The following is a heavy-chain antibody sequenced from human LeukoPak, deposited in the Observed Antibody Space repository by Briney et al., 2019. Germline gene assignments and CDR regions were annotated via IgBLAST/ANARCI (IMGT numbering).Heavy chain of an antibody. CDR1: GYTFTSYY. CDR3: ARGGSGYYDVFSSFDY. V-gene: IGHV1-46*01. J-gene: IGHJ4*02. D-gene: IGHD3-22*01. Sequence: ASVKVSCKASGYTFTSYYMHWVRQAPGQGLEWMGIINPSGGSTSYAQKFQGRVTMTRDTSTSTVYMELSSLRSEDTAVYYCARGGSGYYDVFSSFDYWGQGTLVTVSS. CDR2: INPSGGST.